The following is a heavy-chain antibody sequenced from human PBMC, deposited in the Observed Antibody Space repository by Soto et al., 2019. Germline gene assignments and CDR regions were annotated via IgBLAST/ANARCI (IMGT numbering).Heavy chain of an antibody. Sequence: TLSLTCTVSGGSISSGDYYWSWIRQPPGKGLEWIGYIYYSGSTYYNPSLKSRVTISVDTSKNQFSLKLSSVTAADTAVYYCARVFVGDGYNFDYWGQGTLVTVSS. CDR2: IYYSGST. CDR1: GGSISSGDYY. CDR3: ARVFVGDGYNFDY. J-gene: IGHJ4*02. V-gene: IGHV4-30-4*01. D-gene: IGHD5-12*01.